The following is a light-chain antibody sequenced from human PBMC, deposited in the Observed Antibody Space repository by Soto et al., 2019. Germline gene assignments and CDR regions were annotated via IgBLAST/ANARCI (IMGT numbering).Light chain of an antibody. CDR2: GAS. J-gene: IGKJ4*01. CDR1: QSVSSN. CDR3: QQYNNWPPLT. Sequence: EIVMPQSPATLSVSPGERATLSCRASQSVSSNLAWYQQKPGQAPSLLIYGASTRAAGIPARFSGSGSGTDFTRTISGLQSEDFAVYHCQQYNNWPPLTFGGGTKVEIK. V-gene: IGKV3-15*01.